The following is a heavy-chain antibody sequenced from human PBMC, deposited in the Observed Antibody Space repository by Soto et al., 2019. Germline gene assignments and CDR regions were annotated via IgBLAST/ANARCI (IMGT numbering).Heavy chain of an antibody. V-gene: IGHV4-31*03. Sequence: QVQLQESGPGLVKPSQTLSLTCTVSGGSISSGGYYWSWIRQHPGKGLEWIGYIYYSGSTYYNPSLKRRVTTTAYTSKNQFSLKLSSVTAADTAVYYCATYDSSDYYSGSPIGWFDPWGQGTLVTVSS. CDR2: IYYSGST. CDR3: ATYDSSDYYSGSPIGWFDP. CDR1: GGSISSGGYY. D-gene: IGHD3-22*01. J-gene: IGHJ5*02.